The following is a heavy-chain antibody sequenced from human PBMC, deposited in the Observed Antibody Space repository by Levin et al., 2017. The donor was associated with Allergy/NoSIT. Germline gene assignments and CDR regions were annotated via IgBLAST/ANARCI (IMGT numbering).Heavy chain of an antibody. Sequence: ESLKISCAVYGGSFSGYYWSWIRQPPGKGLEWIGEINHSGSTNYNPSLKSRVTISVDTSKNQFSLKLSSVTAADTAVYYCARGGLLWFGELLLVDAFDIWGQGTMVTVSS. CDR2: INHSGST. J-gene: IGHJ3*02. CDR3: ARGGLLWFGELLLVDAFDI. V-gene: IGHV4-34*01. D-gene: IGHD3-10*01. CDR1: GGSFSGYY.